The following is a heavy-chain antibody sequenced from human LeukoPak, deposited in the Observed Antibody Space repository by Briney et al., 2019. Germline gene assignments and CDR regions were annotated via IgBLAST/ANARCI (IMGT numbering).Heavy chain of an antibody. CDR1: GGSISSGDYY. Sequence: PSETLSLTCTVSGGSISSGDYYWSWIPQPPGQGLEWIGYIYYTGSTHYNPSLKSRLTISRDTSKNQFSLNLNSVTAADTAVYYCARFHYYGSGSYVGVVTSGFDYWGQGILVTVSS. CDR3: ARFHYYGSGSYVGVVTSGFDY. V-gene: IGHV4-30-4*01. J-gene: IGHJ4*02. CDR2: IYYTGST. D-gene: IGHD3-10*01.